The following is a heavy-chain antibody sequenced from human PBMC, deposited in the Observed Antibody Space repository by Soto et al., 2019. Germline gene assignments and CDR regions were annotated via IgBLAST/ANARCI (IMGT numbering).Heavy chain of an antibody. CDR2: INHSGST. Sequence: PSETLSLTCAVYGGSFSGYYWSWIRQPPGKVLEWIGEINHSGSTNYNPSLKSRVTISVDTSKNQFSLKLSSVTAADTAVYYCARVQYYDFWSGFKPYNWFDPWGQGTLLTVSS. CDR1: GGSFSGYY. V-gene: IGHV4-34*01. CDR3: ARVQYYDFWSGFKPYNWFDP. J-gene: IGHJ5*02. D-gene: IGHD3-3*01.